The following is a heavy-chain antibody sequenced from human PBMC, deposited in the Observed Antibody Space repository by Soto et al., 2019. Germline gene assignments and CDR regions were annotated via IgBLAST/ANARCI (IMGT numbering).Heavy chain of an antibody. CDR3: AKSPPSGVPAPYYYYGMDV. D-gene: IGHD2-2*01. V-gene: IGHV3-21*01. J-gene: IGHJ6*02. CDR1: GFTFSSYS. Sequence: PGGSLRLSCAASGFTFSSYSMNWVRQAPGKGLEWVSSISSSSSYIYYADSVKGRFTISRDNSKNTLYLQMNSLRAEDTAVYYCAKSPPSGVPAPYYYYGMDVWGQGTTVTVSS. CDR2: ISSSSSYI.